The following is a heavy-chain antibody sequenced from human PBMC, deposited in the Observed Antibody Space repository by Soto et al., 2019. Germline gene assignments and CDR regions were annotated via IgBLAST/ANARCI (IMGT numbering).Heavy chain of an antibody. CDR1: GFTLSTYG. J-gene: IGHJ4*02. D-gene: IGHD1-20*01. CDR2: VSSDGNDK. V-gene: IGHV3-30*18. CDR3: AKDPSSITMPPRRTHARPVHY. Sequence: QVQLVESGGGVVQPWRSLRLSCVASGFTLSTYGMHWVRQAPGKGLEWVAVVSSDGNDKYYADSVKGRFTIFRDNSKNTLYLQMDSLRVEDTALYYCAKDPSSITMPPRRTHARPVHYWGQGTLVTVSS.